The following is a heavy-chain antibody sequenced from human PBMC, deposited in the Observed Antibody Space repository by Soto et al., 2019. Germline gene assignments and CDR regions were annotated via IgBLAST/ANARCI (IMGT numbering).Heavy chain of an antibody. CDR1: GGSITNYY. D-gene: IGHD3-10*01. CDR2: INYDGYS. V-gene: IGHV4-59*08. CDR3: ARHGFGPLHGLVDV. Sequence: QVQLQESGPGLVKPSETLSLTCTVSGGSITNYYCSWFRQPPGKGLEWIGYINYDGYSAYNLSLKRRVTLSLDASKTPFSLMLESVTATTPAVYYCARHGFGPLHGLVDVWGPGTTVIVSS. J-gene: IGHJ6*02.